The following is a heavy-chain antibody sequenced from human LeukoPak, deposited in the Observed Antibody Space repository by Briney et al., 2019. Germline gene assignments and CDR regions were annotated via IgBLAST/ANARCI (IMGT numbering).Heavy chain of an antibody. CDR1: VYGFSDYY. V-gene: IGHV1-2*02. J-gene: IGHJ4*02. D-gene: IGHD2-21*01. CDR3: ARGGGIQSCGGKTCFRGFVY. CDR2: INPNSGDN. Sequence: ASVKVSCTASVYGFSDYYMHWVRQAPGQGLEYMGWINPNSGDNSCAQKFQGRVSMTRDTSITTLYMELTSLTSDDTAVYFCARGGGIQSCGGKTCFRGFVYWGQGTLVTVSS.